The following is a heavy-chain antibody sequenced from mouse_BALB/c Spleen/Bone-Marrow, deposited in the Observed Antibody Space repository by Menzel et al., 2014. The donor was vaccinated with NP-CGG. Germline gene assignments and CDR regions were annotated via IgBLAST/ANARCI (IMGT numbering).Heavy chain of an antibody. Sequence: VQGVESGPGLVAPSQSLSITCTVSGFSLSRYNLHWVRQPPGKGLEWLGLIWGGGSTDYNSALKSRLSISKDNSKSQVFLTMNSLQTDDTAMYYCARGRPGYFDVWGAGTTVTVSS. V-gene: IGHV2-6-4*01. CDR3: ARGRPGYFDV. CDR1: GFSLSRYN. CDR2: IWGGGST. J-gene: IGHJ1*01. D-gene: IGHD2-12*01.